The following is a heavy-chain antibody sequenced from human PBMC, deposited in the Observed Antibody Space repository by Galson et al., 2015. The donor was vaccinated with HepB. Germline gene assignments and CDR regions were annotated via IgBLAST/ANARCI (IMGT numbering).Heavy chain of an antibody. D-gene: IGHD2-2*01. CDR2: ISSDGSNK. CDR1: GFTFSSYG. Sequence: SLRLSCAASGFTFSSYGMHWVRQAPGKGLEWVAVISSDGSNKYYADSVKGRFTISRDNSKNTLYLQMNSLRAEDTAVYYCAKDIHQGYQLLGGDYWGQGTLVTVSS. V-gene: IGHV3-30*18. J-gene: IGHJ4*02. CDR3: AKDIHQGYQLLGGDY.